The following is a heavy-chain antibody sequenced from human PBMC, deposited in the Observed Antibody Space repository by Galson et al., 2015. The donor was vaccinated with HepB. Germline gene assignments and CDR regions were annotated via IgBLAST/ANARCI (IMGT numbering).Heavy chain of an antibody. Sequence: SLRLSCAASGFTFSSYAMSWVRQAPGKGLEWVSAISGSGGSTYYADSVKGRFTISRDNSKNTLYLQMNSLRAEDTAVYYCAKRGGFGELLEYRYYYGMDVWGQGTTVTVSS. D-gene: IGHD3-10*01. CDR2: ISGSGGST. CDR1: GFTFSSYA. CDR3: AKRGGFGELLEYRYYYGMDV. V-gene: IGHV3-23*01. J-gene: IGHJ6*02.